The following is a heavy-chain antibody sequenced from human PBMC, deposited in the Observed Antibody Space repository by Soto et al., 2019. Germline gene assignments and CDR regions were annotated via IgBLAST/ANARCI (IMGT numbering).Heavy chain of an antibody. CDR3: ARVFWNRWLRFPRNYYYGMDV. V-gene: IGHV4-59*12. D-gene: IGHD5-12*01. CDR1: GGSISSYY. Sequence: SETLSLTCTVSGGSISSYYWSWIRQPPGKGLEWIGYIYYSGSTNYNPSLKSRVTISVDTSKNQFSLKLSSVTAADTAVYYCARVFWNRWLRFPRNYYYGMDVWGQGTTVTVSS. CDR2: IYYSGST. J-gene: IGHJ6*02.